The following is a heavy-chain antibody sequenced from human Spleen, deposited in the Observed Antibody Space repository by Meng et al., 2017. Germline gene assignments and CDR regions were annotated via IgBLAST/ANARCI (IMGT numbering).Heavy chain of an antibody. CDR1: GFTFNSYT. J-gene: IGHJ6*02. Sequence: GGSLRLSCAASGFTFNSYTMHWVRQAPGKGLEWVAILSFDGHDKYYADSVKGRFTISRDNSKNTLYLQMNSLRAEDTAVYYCASPGPARYSSSWYPYYYYYYGMDVWGQGTTVTVSS. CDR2: LSFDGHDK. D-gene: IGHD6-13*01. V-gene: IGHV3-30*14. CDR3: ASPGPARYSSSWYPYYYYYYGMDV.